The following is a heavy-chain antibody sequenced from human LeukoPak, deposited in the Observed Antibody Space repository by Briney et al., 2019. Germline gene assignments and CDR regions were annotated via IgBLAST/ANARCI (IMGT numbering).Heavy chain of an antibody. J-gene: IGHJ4*02. CDR2: ISNNGGYT. D-gene: IGHD2-15*01. CDR1: GFTFSSSA. V-gene: IGHV3-23*01. Sequence: GGSLRLSCAASGFTFSSSAMSWVRQAPGEGLEWVSAISNNGGYTYYADSVQGRFTISRDNSKCTLWLQMNSPRSEDTSVHYCAKQLVYCSDGSCYFPYWGQGTLVTVSS. CDR3: AKQLVYCSDGSCYFPY.